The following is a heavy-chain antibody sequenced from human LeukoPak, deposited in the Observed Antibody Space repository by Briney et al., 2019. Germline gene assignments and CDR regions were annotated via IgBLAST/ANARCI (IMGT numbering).Heavy chain of an antibody. CDR3: ARDLRGATYYGMEV. Sequence: ASVKVCCKASGYTFTSYGISWVRQAPGQGLEWMGWISGYSGDTNYVQKLQGRVTMTTDTSTSTGYMELRSLRSDDTAVYYCARDLRGATYYGMEVWGQGTTVTVSS. CDR1: GYTFTSYG. V-gene: IGHV1-18*01. CDR2: ISGYSGDT. D-gene: IGHD5/OR15-5a*01. J-gene: IGHJ6*02.